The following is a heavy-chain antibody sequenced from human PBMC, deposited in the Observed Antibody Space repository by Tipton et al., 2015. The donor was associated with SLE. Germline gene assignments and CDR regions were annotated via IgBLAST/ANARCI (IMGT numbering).Heavy chain of an antibody. J-gene: IGHJ6*02. D-gene: IGHD2-2*01. CDR1: GYTFTSYA. CDR3: ARRTVTSGYGMDV. Sequence: QSGPEVKKPGASVKVSCKASGYTFTSYAMNWVRQAPGQGLEWMGWISAYNGNTNYAQKFQGRVTMTRDTSTSTVYMELSSLRSEDTAVYYCARRTVTSGYGMDVWGQGTTVTVSS. CDR2: ISAYNGNT. V-gene: IGHV1-18*01.